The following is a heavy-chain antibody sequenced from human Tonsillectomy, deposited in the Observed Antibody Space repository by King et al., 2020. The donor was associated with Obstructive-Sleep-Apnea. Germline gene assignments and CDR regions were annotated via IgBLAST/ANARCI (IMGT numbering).Heavy chain of an antibody. D-gene: IGHD1-14*01. Sequence: VQLVKSAAEVKEPGASVKVSCKASGYTFTNYGTTWVRQAPGQGLEWVGWISGYNGNTNYAQKYQGRVTMTTDTSTTTSYMELRSLRSDDTAIYYCARDHITASEDVWGQGTLVTVSS. V-gene: IGHV1-18*04. J-gene: IGHJ3*01. CDR2: ISGYNGNT. CDR3: ARDHITASEDV. CDR1: GYTFTNYG.